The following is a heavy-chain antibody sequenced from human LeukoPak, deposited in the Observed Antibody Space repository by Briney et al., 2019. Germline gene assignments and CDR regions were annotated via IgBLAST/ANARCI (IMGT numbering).Heavy chain of an antibody. CDR2: ISAYNGNT. CDR1: GYTFPSYG. D-gene: IGHD6-19*01. CDR3: ARDHSSGWYWFDP. V-gene: IGHV1-18*01. J-gene: IGHJ5*02. Sequence: ASVTVSCKASGYTFPSYGISWVRQAPGHGLEWMGWISAYNGNTNYAQKLQGRVTMTTDTSTSTAYMELRGLRSDDTAVYYCARDHSSGWYWFDPWGQGTLVTVSS.